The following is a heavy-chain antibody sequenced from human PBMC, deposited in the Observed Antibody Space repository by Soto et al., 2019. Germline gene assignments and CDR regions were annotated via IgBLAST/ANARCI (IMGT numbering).Heavy chain of an antibody. V-gene: IGHV1-69*13. CDR1: GGTFSSYA. J-gene: IGHJ6*02. D-gene: IGHD6-19*01. Sequence: SVKVSCKASGGTFSSYAISWVRQAPGQGLEWMGGIIPIFGTANYAQKFQGRVTITADESTSTAYMELSSLRSEDTAVYYCARRNSSGWATNYYYGMDVWGQGTTVTAP. CDR2: IIPIFGTA. CDR3: ARRNSSGWATNYYYGMDV.